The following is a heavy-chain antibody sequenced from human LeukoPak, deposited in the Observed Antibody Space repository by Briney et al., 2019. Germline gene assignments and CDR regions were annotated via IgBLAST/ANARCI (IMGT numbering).Heavy chain of an antibody. CDR3: ATDSSGSDAFDI. Sequence: GGSLRLPCAASGFTVSSNYMSWVRQAPGKALEWVSVIYSGGSTYYADSVKGRFTISRDNSKNTLYLQMNSLRAEDTAVYYCATDSSGSDAFDIWGQGTMVTVSS. D-gene: IGHD3-22*01. V-gene: IGHV3-53*01. J-gene: IGHJ3*02. CDR1: GFTVSSNY. CDR2: IYSGGST.